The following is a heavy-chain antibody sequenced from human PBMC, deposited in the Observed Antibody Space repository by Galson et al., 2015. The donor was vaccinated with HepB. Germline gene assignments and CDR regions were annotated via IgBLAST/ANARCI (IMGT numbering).Heavy chain of an antibody. CDR3: ASLGFPPGVWRFGYYFDY. CDR1: GFTFSSYT. CDR2: ISYDGSNK. Sequence: SLRLSCAASGFTFSSYTMYWVRQAPGKGLEWVAIISYDGSNKYYADSVKGRFTISRDNSKNTLYLQMNSLRAEDTAVYYCASLGFPPGVWRFGYYFDYWGQGTLVTVSS. J-gene: IGHJ4*02. V-gene: IGHV3-30-3*01. D-gene: IGHD2-8*01.